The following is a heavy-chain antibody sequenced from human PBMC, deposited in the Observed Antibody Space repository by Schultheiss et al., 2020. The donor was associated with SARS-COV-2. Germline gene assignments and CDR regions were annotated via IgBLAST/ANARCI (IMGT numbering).Heavy chain of an antibody. V-gene: IGHV4-61*08. CDR1: GGSISSGGYY. D-gene: IGHD6-19*01. CDR3: ARDKGPQQWLAYNWFDP. Sequence: SETLSLTCTVSGGSISSGGYYWSWIRQHPGKGLEWIGYIYYSGSTNYNPSLKSRVTMSVDTSKNQFSLKLSSVTAADTAVYYCARDKGPQQWLAYNWFDPWGQGTLVTVSS. J-gene: IGHJ5*02. CDR2: IYYSGST.